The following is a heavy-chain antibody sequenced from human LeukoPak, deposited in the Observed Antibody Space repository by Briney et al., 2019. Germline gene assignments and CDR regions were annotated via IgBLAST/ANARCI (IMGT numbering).Heavy chain of an antibody. CDR3: AKDDSLAVDYGSGSLDY. Sequence: GESLRLSCAVSGLIFSSYSMNWVRQAPGKGLEWVSSISSSSSIYIYYADSVKGRFTISRDNAKNSLYLHMNSLRAEDTALYYCAKDDSLAVDYGSGSLDYWGQGTLVTVSS. D-gene: IGHD3-10*01. V-gene: IGHV3-21*04. J-gene: IGHJ4*02. CDR1: GLIFSSYS. CDR2: ISSSSSIYI.